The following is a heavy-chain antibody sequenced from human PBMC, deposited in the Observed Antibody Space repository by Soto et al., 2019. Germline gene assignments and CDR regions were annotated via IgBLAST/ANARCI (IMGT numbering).Heavy chain of an antibody. V-gene: IGHV3-30*18. D-gene: IGHD3-10*01. CDR2: ISYDGSNK. CDR1: GFTFSSYG. Sequence: GGSLRLSCAASGFTFSSYGMHWVRQAPGKGLEWVAVISYDGSNKYYADSVKGRFTISRDNSKNTLYLQMNSLRAEDTAVYYCAKDSPFGNPADYWGQGTLVTVSS. CDR3: AKDSPFGNPADY. J-gene: IGHJ4*02.